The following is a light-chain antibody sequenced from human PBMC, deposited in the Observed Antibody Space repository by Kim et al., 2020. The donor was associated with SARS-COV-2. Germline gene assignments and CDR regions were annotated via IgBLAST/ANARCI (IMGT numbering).Light chain of an antibody. V-gene: IGKV3-11*01. Sequence: PAERATLSCRASQSVSKFLAWYQQKPGQAPRLLIYDVSKRATGIPARFTGSGSGTDFTLTISSLEPEDFAVYYCQQRTNWPPQVTFGGGTKVDIK. J-gene: IGKJ4*01. CDR2: DVS. CDR1: QSVSKF. CDR3: QQRTNWPPQVT.